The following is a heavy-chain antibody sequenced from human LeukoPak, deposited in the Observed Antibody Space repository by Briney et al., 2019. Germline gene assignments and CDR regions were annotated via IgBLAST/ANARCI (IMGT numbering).Heavy chain of an antibody. CDR1: GGSFSDYY. CDR2: IDHSGSA. D-gene: IGHD1-26*01. Sequence: SETLSLTCAVYGGSFSDYYWNWIRQPPGKGLEWIGEIDHSGSANYNPSLKSRVTISVGTSKNQFSLKLSSVTAADTAVYYCARRTMGPTFYYYYYIDVWGKGTTVTVSS. V-gene: IGHV4-34*01. J-gene: IGHJ6*03. CDR3: ARRTMGPTFYYYYYIDV.